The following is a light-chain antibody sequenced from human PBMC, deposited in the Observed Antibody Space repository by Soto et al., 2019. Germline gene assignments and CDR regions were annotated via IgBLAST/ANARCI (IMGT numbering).Light chain of an antibody. J-gene: IGKJ1*01. CDR2: GTS. V-gene: IGKV1-12*01. CDR3: QQANSFPWT. Sequence: DIQMTQSPASVSASVGDRVTITCRASQAINSWLAWYRQKPGKAPRLLIYGTSSLRSGVPSRFSGTGSGTDFTLTISSLQPEDFATYFCQQANSFPWTFGQGTKVEVK. CDR1: QAINSW.